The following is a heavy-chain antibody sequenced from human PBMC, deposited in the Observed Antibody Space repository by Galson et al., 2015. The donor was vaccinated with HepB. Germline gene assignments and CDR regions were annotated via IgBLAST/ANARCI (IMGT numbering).Heavy chain of an antibody. CDR3: ARDQDGWAFDY. CDR1: GGTFSSYA. CDR2: INPNSGGT. D-gene: IGHD5-24*01. V-gene: IGHV1-2*02. J-gene: IGHJ4*02. Sequence: SVKVSCKASGGTFSSYALSWVRQAPGQGLEWMGWINPNSGGTNYAQKFQGRVTMTRDTSISTAYMELSRLRSDDTAVYYCARDQDGWAFDYWGQGTLVTVSS.